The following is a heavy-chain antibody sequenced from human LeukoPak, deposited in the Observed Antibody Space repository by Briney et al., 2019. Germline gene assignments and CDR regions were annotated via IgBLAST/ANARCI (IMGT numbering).Heavy chain of an antibody. CDR1: GLTLSGYT. CDR2: ISSSTTYI. J-gene: IGHJ5*02. D-gene: IGHD6-13*01. Sequence: PGGSLRLSCAASGLTLSGYTMNWVRQAPGKGLEWVSSISSSTTYIYYADSLKGRFTVSRDNAKNTLYLQMNSLRAEDTAIYYCVRDLQRHYLGVAVAGRRRWFDPWGQGTLVTVSS. CDR3: VRDLQRHYLGVAVAGRRRWFDP. V-gene: IGHV3-21*01.